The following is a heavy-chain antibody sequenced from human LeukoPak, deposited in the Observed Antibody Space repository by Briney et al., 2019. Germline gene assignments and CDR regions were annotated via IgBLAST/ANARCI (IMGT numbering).Heavy chain of an antibody. Sequence: GASVKVSCKASGGTFSSYAISWVRQAPGQGLEWMGKIIHILGITNYAQNFQGRVTITADKSTSTVYMELSSLRSEDTAVYYCAEDGGPIAAASNWFDPWGQGTLVTVSS. CDR1: GGTFSSYA. CDR2: IIHILGIT. CDR3: AEDGGPIAAASNWFDP. D-gene: IGHD6-13*01. J-gene: IGHJ5*02. V-gene: IGHV1-69*04.